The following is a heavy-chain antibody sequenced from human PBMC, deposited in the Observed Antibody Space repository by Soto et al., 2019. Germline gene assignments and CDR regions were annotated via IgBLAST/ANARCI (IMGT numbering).Heavy chain of an antibody. CDR1: GGSFSGYY. CDR3: ARARSGSLHMVRGVTCMDV. V-gene: IGHV4-34*01. CDR2: INHSGST. D-gene: IGHD3-10*01. J-gene: IGHJ6*02. Sequence: PSETLSLTCAVYGGSFSGYYWSWIRQPPGKGLEWIGEINHSGSTNYNPSLKSRVTISVDTSKNQFSLKLSSVTAADTAVYYCARARSGSLHMVRGVTCMDVWGQGTTVTVSS.